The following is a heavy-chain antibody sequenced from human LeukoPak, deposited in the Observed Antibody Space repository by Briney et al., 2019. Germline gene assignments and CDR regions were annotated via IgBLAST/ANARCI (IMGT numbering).Heavy chain of an antibody. Sequence: GGSLRLSCVGSGFTFRSHAMSWVRQAPEKGLEFVSGIYENGGTTYYADSVKGRFTISRDNSKNTLYLQMNSLRAEDTAVYYCAKGGSSWYWDRIDYWGQGTLVTVSS. CDR3: AKGGSSWYWDRIDY. CDR2: IYENGGTT. D-gene: IGHD6-13*01. J-gene: IGHJ4*02. V-gene: IGHV3-23*01. CDR1: GFTFRSHA.